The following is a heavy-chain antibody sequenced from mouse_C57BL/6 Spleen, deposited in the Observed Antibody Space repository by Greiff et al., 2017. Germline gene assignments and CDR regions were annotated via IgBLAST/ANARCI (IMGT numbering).Heavy chain of an antibody. CDR2: IYPRSGNT. V-gene: IGHV1-81*01. CDR3: ASYYYGSSYEAWFAY. Sequence: VQLQQSGAELARPGASVKLSCKASGYTFTSYGISWVKQRTGQGLEWIGEIYPRSGNTYYNEKFKGKATLTADKSSGTAYMALRSLPSEDSAVYFWASYYYGSSYEAWFAYWGQGTLVTVSA. CDR1: GYTFTSYG. J-gene: IGHJ3*01. D-gene: IGHD1-1*01.